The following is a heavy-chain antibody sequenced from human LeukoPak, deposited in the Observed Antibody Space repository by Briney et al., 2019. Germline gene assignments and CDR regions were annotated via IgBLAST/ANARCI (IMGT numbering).Heavy chain of an antibody. CDR2: GDHTGGT. V-gene: IGHV4-34*01. CDR3: AKNGQRGFSFDP. CDR1: GGSFTGYY. D-gene: IGHD2-8*01. Sequence: PSETLSLTCAVYGGSFTGYYWSWIRQPPGKGLEWIGEGDHTGGTKYNPSLKSRVTISADSSKNQFSLKWYSVTAADTGLYYCAKNGQRGFSFDPWGQGTLVIVAS. J-gene: IGHJ5*02.